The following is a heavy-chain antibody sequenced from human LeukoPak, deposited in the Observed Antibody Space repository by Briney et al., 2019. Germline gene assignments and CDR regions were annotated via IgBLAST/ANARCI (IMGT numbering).Heavy chain of an antibody. Sequence: PGGSLRLSCAASGFTFSSYSMNWVRQAPGKGLEWVSSISSSSSYIYYADSVKGRFTISRDNAKNSLYLQMNSLRAEDTAVYNCAKIPCSSISCYADYWGQGTLVTVSS. J-gene: IGHJ4*02. D-gene: IGHD2-2*01. CDR3: AKIPCSSISCYADY. V-gene: IGHV3-21*04. CDR2: ISSSSSYI. CDR1: GFTFSSYS.